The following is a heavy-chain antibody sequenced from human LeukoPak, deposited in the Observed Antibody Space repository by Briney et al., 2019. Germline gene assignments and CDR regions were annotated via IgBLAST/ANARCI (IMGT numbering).Heavy chain of an antibody. CDR1: GCSISSGYY. CDR2: IYHSGST. D-gene: IGHD3-3*01. V-gene: IGHV4-38-2*01. Sequence: SETLSLTCAVSGCSISSGYYWGWIRQPPGKGLEWIGSIYHSGSTYYNPSLKSRVTISVDTSKNQFSLKLSSVTAADTAVYYCARQGQYYDFWGDLNWFDPWGQGTLVTVSS. J-gene: IGHJ5*02. CDR3: ARQGQYYDFWGDLNWFDP.